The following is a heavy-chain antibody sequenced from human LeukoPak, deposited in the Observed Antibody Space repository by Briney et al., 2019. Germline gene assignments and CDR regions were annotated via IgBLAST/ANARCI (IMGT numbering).Heavy chain of an antibody. J-gene: IGHJ4*02. Sequence: GGSLRLCCAASGFTFSRYAMTWVRQAPGKGLEWVSTISGSGVSRDYANSVKGRITISRDNSKNTLYLQMSSLRAEDTAVYYCAKGGSDGGNSDYWGQGTLVTVSS. CDR1: GFTFSRYA. CDR2: ISGSGVSR. CDR3: AKGGSDGGNSDY. D-gene: IGHD4-23*01. V-gene: IGHV3-23*01.